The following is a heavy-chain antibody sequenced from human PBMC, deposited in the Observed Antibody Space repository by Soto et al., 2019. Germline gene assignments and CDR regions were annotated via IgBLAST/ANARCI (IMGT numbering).Heavy chain of an antibody. CDR2: TYYRSKWYN. D-gene: IGHD1-26*01. V-gene: IGHV6-1*01. Sequence: SQTLSLTCAISGDSVSSNSAAWNWIRQSPSRGLEWLGRTYYRSKWYNDYAVSVKSRLIINPDTSRNQFSLQLNSVTPEDTAVYYCERGGSPGRELIGFDPWGQGTLVTVSS. J-gene: IGHJ5*02. CDR3: ERGGSPGRELIGFDP. CDR1: GDSVSSNSAA.